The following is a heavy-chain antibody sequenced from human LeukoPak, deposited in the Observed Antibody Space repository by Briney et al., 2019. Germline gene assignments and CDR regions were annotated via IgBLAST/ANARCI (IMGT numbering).Heavy chain of an antibody. D-gene: IGHD2-15*01. J-gene: IGHJ5*02. Sequence: SETLSLTCTVSGASISSGDYYWSWIHQPPGKGLEWIGYIYYSGNSYYNPSLKSRVTISIDTSKNQFSLKLSSVTAADTAVYYCARPKGRGCNGGTCYTDWFDPWGQGTLATVSS. V-gene: IGHV4-30-4*01. CDR3: ARPKGRGCNGGTCYTDWFDP. CDR2: IYYSGNS. CDR1: GASISSGDYY.